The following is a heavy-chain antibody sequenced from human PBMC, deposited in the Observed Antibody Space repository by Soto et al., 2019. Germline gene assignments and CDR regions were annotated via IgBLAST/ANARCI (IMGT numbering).Heavy chain of an antibody. D-gene: IGHD6-13*01. J-gene: IGHJ5*02. V-gene: IGHV1-69*06. Sequence: SVKVSCKASGGTFSSYAISWVRQAPGQGLEWMGGIIPIFGTANYAQKFQGRVTITADKSTSTAYMELSSLRSEDTAVYYCARAGFSSSWYFPFDHWGQGTLVTVSS. CDR1: GGTFSSYA. CDR2: IIPIFGTA. CDR3: ARAGFSSSWYFPFDH.